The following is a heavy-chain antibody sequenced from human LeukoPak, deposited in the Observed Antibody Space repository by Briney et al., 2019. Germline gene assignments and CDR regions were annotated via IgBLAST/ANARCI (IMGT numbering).Heavy chain of an antibody. CDR1: GYTFTGYY. CDR3: ATDRRYYYDSSGNY. CDR2: INPNSGGT. V-gene: IGHV1-2*02. J-gene: IGHJ4*02. Sequence: ASVKVSCKASGYTFTGYYMHWVRQAPGQGLEWMGWINPNSGGTNYAQKFQGRVTMTEDTSTDTAYMELSSLRSEDTAVYYCATDRRYYYDSSGNYWGQGTLVTVSS. D-gene: IGHD3-22*01.